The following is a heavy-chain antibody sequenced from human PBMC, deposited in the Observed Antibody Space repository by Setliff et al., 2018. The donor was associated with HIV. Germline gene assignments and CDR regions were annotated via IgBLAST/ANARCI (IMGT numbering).Heavy chain of an antibody. J-gene: IGHJ6*03. CDR2: INPNSGGT. D-gene: IGHD6-19*01. Sequence: ASVKVSCKASGYTFTGYYMHWVRQAPGQGLEWMGWINPNSGGTNYAQNFQGRVTMTRDTSISTAYMELSRLRSDDTAVYYCARDLVAVANTFYYYYMDVWGKGTTVTVSS. CDR1: GYTFTGYY. CDR3: ARDLVAVANTFYYYYMDV. V-gene: IGHV1-2*02.